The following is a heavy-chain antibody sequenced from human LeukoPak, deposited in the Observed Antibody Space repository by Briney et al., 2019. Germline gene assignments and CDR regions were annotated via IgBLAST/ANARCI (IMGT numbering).Heavy chain of an antibody. CDR1: GYTFTGYY. D-gene: IGHD1-14*01. CDR2: INPNSGGT. V-gene: IGHV1-2*02. J-gene: IGHJ6*03. CDR3: ARALFAGGYMDV. Sequence: ASVKVSCKASGYTFTGYYMHWVRQAPGQGLEWMGWINPNSGGTNYAQKFQGRVTMTRDTSISTAYMELSRLRSDDTAVYYCARALFAGGYMDVWGKGTTVTVSS.